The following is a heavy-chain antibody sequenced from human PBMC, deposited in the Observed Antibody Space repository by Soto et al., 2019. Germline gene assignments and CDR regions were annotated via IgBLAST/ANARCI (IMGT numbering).Heavy chain of an antibody. CDR3: ARDGIFRIPAMRALDF. CDR2: INWNGGST. V-gene: IGHV3-20*01. J-gene: IGHJ3*01. Sequence: GGSLRLSCAASGFTFDDYGMSWVRQAPGKGLEWVSGINWNGGSTGYTDSVKGRFTISRDNAKNSLYLQMNSLRAEDTALYHCARDGIFRIPAMRALDFCGQGTMLTVSS. D-gene: IGHD3-9*01. CDR1: GFTFDDYG.